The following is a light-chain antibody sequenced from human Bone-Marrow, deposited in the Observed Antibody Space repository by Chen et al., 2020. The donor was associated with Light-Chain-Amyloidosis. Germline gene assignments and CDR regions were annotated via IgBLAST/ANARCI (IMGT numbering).Light chain of an antibody. CDR3: QVWDRSSDRPV. CDR1: NIGSTS. Sequence: SYVLTQPSSVSVAPGQTATLACGGNNIGSTSVPWYQQTPGQAPLLVVYDDSDRPSGIPERLAGANAGTAATLTISRVEAGDEADHYCQVWDRSSDRPVFGGGTKLTVL. V-gene: IGLV3-21*02. CDR2: DDS. J-gene: IGLJ3*02.